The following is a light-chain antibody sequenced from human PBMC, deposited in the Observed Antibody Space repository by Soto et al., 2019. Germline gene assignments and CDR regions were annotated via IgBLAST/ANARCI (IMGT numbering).Light chain of an antibody. V-gene: IGLV2-14*01. CDR2: EVS. CDR1: SSDVGGYNY. CDR3: SSSTINNTVL. J-gene: IGLJ2*01. Sequence: QSVLTQPASMSGSPGQSITISCTGTSSDVGGYNYVSWYQRHPGKAPKLMIYEVSNRPSGVSNRFSGSKSGNTASLTISGLQAEDEADYYCSSSTINNTVLFGGGTKVPVL.